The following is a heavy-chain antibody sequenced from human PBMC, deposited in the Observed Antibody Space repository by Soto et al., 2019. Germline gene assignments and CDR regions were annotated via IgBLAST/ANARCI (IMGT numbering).Heavy chain of an antibody. Sequence: EVQLVESGGGLVQPGGSLKLSCAASGFTFSGSAMHWVRQASGKGLEWVGRIRSKANNYATAYAASVKGRFTISRDDSNNTAYLQMNSLKTEDTAVYYCTSKLFINPYYYGVDVWGQGTTVTVSS. CDR1: GFTFSGSA. V-gene: IGHV3-73*02. D-gene: IGHD1-1*01. J-gene: IGHJ6*02. CDR2: IRSKANNYAT. CDR3: TSKLFINPYYYGVDV.